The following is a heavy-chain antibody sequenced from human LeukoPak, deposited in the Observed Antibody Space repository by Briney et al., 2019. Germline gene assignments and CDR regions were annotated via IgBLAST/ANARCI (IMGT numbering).Heavy chain of an antibody. V-gene: IGHV1-24*01. Sequence: ASVKVSCKVSGYTLTELSMHWVRQAPGNGLEWMGGFDPEDGETIYAQKFQGRVTMTEDTSTDTAYMELSSLRSEDTAVYYCATAPRIYCSSTSCYAFDIWGQGTWSPSLQ. CDR1: GYTLTELS. J-gene: IGHJ3*02. CDR2: FDPEDGET. CDR3: ATAPRIYCSSTSCYAFDI. D-gene: IGHD2-2*01.